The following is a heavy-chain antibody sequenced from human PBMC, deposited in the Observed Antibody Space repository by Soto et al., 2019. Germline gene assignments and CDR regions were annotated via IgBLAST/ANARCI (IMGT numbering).Heavy chain of an antibody. J-gene: IGHJ6*02. D-gene: IGHD1-26*01. Sequence: QVHVQQSGPGLVKPSETLSLSCTVSSGPSSSHNWGWIRQPPGRGLEWIGYVYYTGGTSYNPSIQGRVTISADTSTNHISLTLSSVTAADTAVYYCVRQGIDYLHGLVDVWGQGTTVSVSS. CDR3: VRQGIDYLHGLVDV. V-gene: IGHV4-59*08. CDR2: VYYTGGT. CDR1: SGPSSSHN.